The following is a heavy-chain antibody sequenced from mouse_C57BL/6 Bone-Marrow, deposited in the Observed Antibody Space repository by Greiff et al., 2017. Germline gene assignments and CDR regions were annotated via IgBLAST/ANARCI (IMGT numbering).Heavy chain of an antibody. J-gene: IGHJ2*01. CDR2: IYPRSGNT. V-gene: IGHV1-81*01. CDR1: GYTFTSYG. CDR3: ARKGAKFITTVALDY. Sequence: QVQLQQSGAELARPGASVKLSCKASGYTFTSYGISWVKQRTGQGLEWIGEIYPRSGNTYYNEKFQGKATLTADKSSSTAYMELRSLTSEDSAVYFCARKGAKFITTVALDYWGQGTTLTVSS. D-gene: IGHD1-1*01.